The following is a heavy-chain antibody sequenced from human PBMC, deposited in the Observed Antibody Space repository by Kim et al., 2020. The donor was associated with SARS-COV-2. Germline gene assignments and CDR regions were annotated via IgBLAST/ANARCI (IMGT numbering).Heavy chain of an antibody. CDR3: ARLNDAGSFCYVL. D-gene: IGHD3-10*01. Sequence: GGSLRLSCAASGFTFSSYSMNWVRQAPGKGLEWVSSISSSSSYIYYADSVKGRFTISRDNAKNSLYLQMNSLRAEDTAVYYCARLNDAGSFCYVLWGQGTLVTVSS. J-gene: IGHJ4*02. V-gene: IGHV3-21*01. CDR2: ISSSSSYI. CDR1: GFTFSSYS.